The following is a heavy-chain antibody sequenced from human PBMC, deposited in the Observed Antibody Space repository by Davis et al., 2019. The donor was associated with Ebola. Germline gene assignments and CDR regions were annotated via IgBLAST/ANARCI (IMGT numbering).Heavy chain of an antibody. Sequence: MPSETLSLTCAVPGGSISSGGYSWSWIRQPPGKGLEWIGYIYHSGSTYYNPSLKSRVTISVDRSKNQFSLKLSSVTAADTAVYYCARGYYYASSGYLRRSAGGMDVWGQGTTVTVSS. V-gene: IGHV4-30-2*01. CDR3: ARGYYYASSGYLRRSAGGMDV. CDR2: IYHSGST. J-gene: IGHJ6*02. CDR1: GGSISSGGYS. D-gene: IGHD3-22*01.